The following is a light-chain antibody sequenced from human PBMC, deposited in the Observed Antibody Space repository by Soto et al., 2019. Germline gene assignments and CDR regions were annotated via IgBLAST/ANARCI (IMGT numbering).Light chain of an antibody. J-gene: IGKJ4*01. V-gene: IGKV3-11*01. CDR3: QQCNRWPPVT. Sequence: ESVLPQSPATLSLSPGERATLSCRASPSVSNSLAWYQHKPGQAPRLLIHDAFNRATGVPTRFSGSVSGTDFSLTISSIEPEDLAVYYGQQCNRWPPVTFGGGTGVEIK. CDR1: PSVSNS. CDR2: DAF.